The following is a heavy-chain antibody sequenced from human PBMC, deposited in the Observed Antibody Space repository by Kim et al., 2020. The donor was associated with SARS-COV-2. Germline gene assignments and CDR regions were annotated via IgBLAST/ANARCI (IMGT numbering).Heavy chain of an antibody. CDR1: GFTFSSYA. CDR2: ISGSGGST. CDR3: ANWLNGQYFDWSDDAFDI. D-gene: IGHD3-9*01. V-gene: IGHV3-23*01. Sequence: GGSLRLSCAASGFTFSSYAMSWVRQAPGKGLEWVSAISGSGGSTYYADSVKGRFTISRDNSKNTLYLQMNSLRAEDTAVYYCANWLNGQYFDWSDDAFDIWGQGTMVTVSS. J-gene: IGHJ3*02.